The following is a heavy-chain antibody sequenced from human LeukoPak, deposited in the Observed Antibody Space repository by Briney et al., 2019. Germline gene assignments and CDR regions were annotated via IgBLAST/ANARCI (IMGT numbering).Heavy chain of an antibody. CDR2: INHSGST. V-gene: IGHV4-34*01. J-gene: IGHJ4*02. CDR3: ARGGENYDYVWGSYRYSPYFDY. D-gene: IGHD3-16*02. CDR1: GGSFSGYY. Sequence: SETLSLTCAVYGGSFSGYYWSWIRQPPGKGLEWIGEINHSGSTNYNPSLKSRVTISVDTPKNQFSLKLSSVTAADTAVYYCARGGENYDYVWGSYRYSPYFDYWGQGTLVTVSS.